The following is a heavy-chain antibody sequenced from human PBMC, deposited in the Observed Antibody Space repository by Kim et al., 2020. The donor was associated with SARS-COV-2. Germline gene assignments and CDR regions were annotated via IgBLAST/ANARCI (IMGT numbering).Heavy chain of an antibody. D-gene: IGHD5-12*01. V-gene: IGHV3-74*01. CDR3: ARAGEGAYAYGMDV. CDR1: GFTFSSNW. J-gene: IGHJ6*02. CDR2: ITADGTGT. Sequence: GGSLRLSCAASGFTFSSNWMHWVRQAPGKGLVWVSRITADGTGTSYADSVRGRFTISRDNAKNTLYLQMNSLRAEDTAVYYCARAGEGAYAYGMDVWGLGTTVTVSS.